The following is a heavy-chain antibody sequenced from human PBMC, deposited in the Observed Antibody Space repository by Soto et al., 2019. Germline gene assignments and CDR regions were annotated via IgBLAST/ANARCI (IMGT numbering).Heavy chain of an antibody. Sequence: EVKLLESGGGLAQPGGSLRLSCAASGFTFNKYVMTWVRQAPGKGLEWVSSISDGGENTYYADSVKGRFTISRDNSKDTLYLRMTSLTAEDTATYYWGKDQNILAYGNYWGQGALVAVSS. J-gene: IGHJ4*02. D-gene: IGHD3-9*01. CDR2: ISDGGENT. V-gene: IGHV3-23*01. CDR3: GKDQNILAYGNY. CDR1: GFTFNKYV.